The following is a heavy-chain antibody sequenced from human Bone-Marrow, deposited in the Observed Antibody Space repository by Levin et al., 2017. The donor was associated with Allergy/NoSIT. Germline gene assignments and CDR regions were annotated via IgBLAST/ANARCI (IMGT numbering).Heavy chain of an antibody. V-gene: IGHV2-5*01. J-gene: IGHJ4*02. D-gene: IGHD2-2*02. Sequence: SGPTLVKPTQTLTLTCTFSGFSLNTPRMFVAWVRQPPREAPEWLALIRWNGDKRYRPSLKNRLSITKVTSQNLVILTMTNMDPVDRATYFCVHGETTGCDSCDFFDTWGQGTLVTVPS. CDR3: VHGETTGCDSCDFFDT. CDR2: IRWNGDK. CDR1: GFSLNTPRMF.